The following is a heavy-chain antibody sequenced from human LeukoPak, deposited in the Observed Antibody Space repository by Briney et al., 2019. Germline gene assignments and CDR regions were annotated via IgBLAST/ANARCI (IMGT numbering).Heavy chain of an antibody. CDR3: ARGRRSYGIQDY. D-gene: IGHD1-26*01. V-gene: IGHV4-39*07. Sequence: SETLSLTCTVSGGSISSTSYYWGWIRQPPGKGLEWIGSIYYSGITYYNPSLKSRVTISVDTSNNQFSLKLSSVTAADTAVYYCARGRRSYGIQDYWGQGTLVTVSS. CDR1: GGSISSTSYY. J-gene: IGHJ4*02. CDR2: IYYSGIT.